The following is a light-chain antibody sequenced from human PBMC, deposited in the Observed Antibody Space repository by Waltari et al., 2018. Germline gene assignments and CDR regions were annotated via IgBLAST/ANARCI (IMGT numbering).Light chain of an antibody. CDR3: QQANTFPVT. Sequence: PSAVSAFVGDRVIITCRASQGITSRLAWYQQKPGRAPKLLIYDASSLQSGVPSRFSGSGSETDFTLTINNLQPEDIATYFCQQANTFPVTFGPGTKVDIK. V-gene: IGKV1-12*01. CDR1: QGITSR. CDR2: DAS. J-gene: IGKJ3*01.